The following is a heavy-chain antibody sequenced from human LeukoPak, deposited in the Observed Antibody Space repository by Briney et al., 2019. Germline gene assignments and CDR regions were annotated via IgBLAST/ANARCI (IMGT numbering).Heavy chain of an antibody. V-gene: IGHV1-2*02. Sequence: ASVKVSCKASGYTFTGYYMHWVRQAPGQGLEWMGWINPNSGGTNYAQKFQGRVTMSVDTSKNQFSLRLNSVAAADTAVYYCARMYSGTSYYFDFWGQGTLVTVSS. CDR2: INPNSGGT. D-gene: IGHD1-26*01. CDR3: ARMYSGTSYYFDF. J-gene: IGHJ4*02. CDR1: GYTFTGYY.